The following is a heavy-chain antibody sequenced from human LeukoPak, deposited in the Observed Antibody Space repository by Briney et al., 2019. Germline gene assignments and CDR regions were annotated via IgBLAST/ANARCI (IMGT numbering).Heavy chain of an antibody. D-gene: IGHD5-12*01. Sequence: PGGSLRLSCAASGFTFSSYSMNWVRQAPGKGLEWVSYISSSSSTIYYADSVQGRFTISRDNSKTTVYLHMNSLRAEDTAVYYCARDSDSGYGPFASWGQGTLVTVSS. V-gene: IGHV3-48*01. CDR2: ISSSSSTI. CDR1: GFTFSSYS. J-gene: IGHJ4*02. CDR3: ARDSDSGYGPFAS.